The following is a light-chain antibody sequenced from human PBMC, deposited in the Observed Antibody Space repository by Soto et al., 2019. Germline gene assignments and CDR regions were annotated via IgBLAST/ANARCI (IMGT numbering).Light chain of an antibody. V-gene: IGLV2-14*01. Sequence: QSALTQPASVSGSPGQSITISCTGTSSDVGGYNYVSWYQQHPGKAPKLMIYDVSNRPSGVSNRFAGSKSGNTAALTISGLQAEDEADYYCSSYTSRRTLVVFGGGTQLTVL. CDR1: SSDVGGYNY. J-gene: IGLJ2*01. CDR3: SSYTSRRTLVV. CDR2: DVS.